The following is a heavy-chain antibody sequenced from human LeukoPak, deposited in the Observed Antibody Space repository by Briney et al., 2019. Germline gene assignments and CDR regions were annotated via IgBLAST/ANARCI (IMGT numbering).Heavy chain of an antibody. CDR3: ARVTPLVAVAGTYNWFDP. V-gene: IGHV1-18*01. Sequence: ASVKVSCKASGYTFTSYGISWVRQAPGQGLEGMGWISAYNGNTNYAQKLQGRVTMTTDTSTSTAYMELRSLRSDDTAVYYCARVTPLVAVAGTYNWFDPWGQGTLVTVSS. CDR1: GYTFTSYG. CDR2: ISAYNGNT. D-gene: IGHD6-19*01. J-gene: IGHJ5*02.